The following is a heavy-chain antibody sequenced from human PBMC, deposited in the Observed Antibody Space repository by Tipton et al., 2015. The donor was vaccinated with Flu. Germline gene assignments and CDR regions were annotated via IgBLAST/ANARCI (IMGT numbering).Heavy chain of an antibody. Sequence: QLVQSGGGLVQPGASLRLPCTASGFPFSSYSMNWVRQAPGKGLEWVASISRSSTYIYYADSVEGRFTISRDDARNSVYLQMNSLRADDTAVYYCVYWTGDYWGHGTLVTVPS. CDR1: GFPFSSYS. D-gene: IGHD1-1*01. CDR2: ISRSSTYI. J-gene: IGHJ4*01. V-gene: IGHV3-21*01. CDR3: VYWTGDY.